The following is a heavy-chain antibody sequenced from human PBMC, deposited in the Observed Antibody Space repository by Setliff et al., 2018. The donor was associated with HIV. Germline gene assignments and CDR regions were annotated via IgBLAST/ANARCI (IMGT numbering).Heavy chain of an antibody. Sequence: GGSLRLSCAASGFTFSSYAMHWVRQAPGKGLEWVAFINYDESYEYYADSVKGRVTISRDNARSSMYLQMNSLRAEDTAVYYCAKGGRDYNWWDLSYYYYYYMDVWGKGTTVTVSS. CDR3: AKGGRDYNWWDLSYYYYYYMDV. CDR1: GFTFSSYA. D-gene: IGHD4-4*01. J-gene: IGHJ6*03. CDR2: INYDESYE. V-gene: IGHV3-30*02.